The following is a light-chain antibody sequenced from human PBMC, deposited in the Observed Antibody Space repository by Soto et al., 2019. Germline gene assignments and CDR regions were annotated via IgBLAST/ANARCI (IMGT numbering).Light chain of an antibody. V-gene: IGLV2-14*01. CDR1: SSDVGGYKY. Sequence: QSALTQPASVSGSPGQSITIPCTGTSSDVGGYKYVSWYQQVPGKVPKLIIFEVHNRPSGISNRFSGSKSGNTASLTISGLQPEDEGDYFCCSYAGGYTYLFGTGTKVTVL. CDR3: CSYAGGYTYL. CDR2: EVH. J-gene: IGLJ1*01.